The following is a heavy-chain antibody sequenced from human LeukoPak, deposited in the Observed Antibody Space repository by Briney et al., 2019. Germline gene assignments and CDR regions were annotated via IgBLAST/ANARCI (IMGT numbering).Heavy chain of an antibody. V-gene: IGHV4-34*01. CDR1: GGSFSGYY. Sequence: SGTLSLTCAVYGGSFSGYYWSWIRQPPGKGLEWIGEINHSGSTNYNPSLKSRVTISVDTSKNQFSLKLSSVTAADTAVYYCARYSVVVAASADYWGQGTLVTVSS. CDR3: ARYSVVVAASADY. D-gene: IGHD2-15*01. J-gene: IGHJ4*02. CDR2: INHSGST.